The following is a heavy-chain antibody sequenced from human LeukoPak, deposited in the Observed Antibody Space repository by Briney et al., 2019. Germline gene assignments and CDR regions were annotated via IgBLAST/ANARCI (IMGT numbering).Heavy chain of an antibody. CDR1: GYTFTGYY. Sequence: WASVKVSCKASGYTFTGYYMHWVRQAPGQGLEWMGWINPNSGGTNYAQKFQGRVTMTRDTSISTAYMELSRLRSDDTAVYYCARDSMGSGSPSFDYWGQGTLVTVSS. J-gene: IGHJ4*02. CDR3: ARDSMGSGSPSFDY. CDR2: INPNSGGT. D-gene: IGHD3-10*01. V-gene: IGHV1-2*02.